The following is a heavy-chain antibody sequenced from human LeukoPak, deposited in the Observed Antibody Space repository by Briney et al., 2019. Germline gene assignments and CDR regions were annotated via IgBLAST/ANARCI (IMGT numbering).Heavy chain of an antibody. CDR1: GYTFTSYG. CDR2: XSAYNGNT. V-gene: IGHV1-18*01. CDR3: ARDLPRLDPQLSFDY. Sequence: ASVKVSCKASGYTFTSYGIXWVRXAPXXXXXXXXXXSAYNGNTNYAQKLQGRVTMTTDTSTSTAYMELRSLRSDDTAVYYCARDLPRLDPQLSFDYWGQGTLVTVSS. J-gene: IGHJ4*02. D-gene: IGHD2-2*01.